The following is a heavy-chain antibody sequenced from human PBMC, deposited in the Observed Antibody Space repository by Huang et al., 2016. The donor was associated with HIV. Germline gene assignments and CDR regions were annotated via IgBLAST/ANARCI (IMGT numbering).Heavy chain of an antibody. D-gene: IGHD4-17*01. CDR2: ISGVDGNT. V-gene: IGHV3-23*01. CDR1: GFTFSINA. CDR3: AKGRTTVAKAFDY. Sequence: EVQLLESGGDLEQPGGSLRLSCAASGFTFSINAMTWVRQAPGKGREWCSTISGVDGNTYYANSVKGRFTISRDNSKNTLYLQIHSLGAEDTAIYYCAKGRTTVAKAFDYWGQGTLVTVSS. J-gene: IGHJ4*02.